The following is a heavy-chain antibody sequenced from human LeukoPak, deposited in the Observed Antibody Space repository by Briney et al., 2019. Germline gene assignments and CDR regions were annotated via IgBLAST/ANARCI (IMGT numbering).Heavy chain of an antibody. J-gene: IGHJ4*02. CDR3: AKDRGAAAGSLPPDDY. Sequence: PGGSLRLSCAASGFTFSSYAMSWVRPAPGKGLEWVSAISGSGGSTYYADSVKGRFTISRDNSKSTLYLQMNSLRAEGAAVYYCAKDRGAAAGSLPPDDYWGQGTLVTVSS. D-gene: IGHD6-13*01. CDR1: GFTFSSYA. V-gene: IGHV3-23*01. CDR2: ISGSGGST.